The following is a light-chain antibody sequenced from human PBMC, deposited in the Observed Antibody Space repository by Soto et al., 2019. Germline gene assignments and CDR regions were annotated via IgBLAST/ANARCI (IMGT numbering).Light chain of an antibody. CDR1: QSVSNKY. Sequence: ETVLTQSPGTLSLSPGETATVSCRASQSVSNKYLVWYQQKPGEAPRLLIHGASSRATGIPDRFSGSGSGTDFTRTINRLEPADSAVYYCQQCGSSPYTFGQGTTLEIK. CDR2: GAS. CDR3: QQCGSSPYT. J-gene: IGKJ2*01. V-gene: IGKV3-20*01.